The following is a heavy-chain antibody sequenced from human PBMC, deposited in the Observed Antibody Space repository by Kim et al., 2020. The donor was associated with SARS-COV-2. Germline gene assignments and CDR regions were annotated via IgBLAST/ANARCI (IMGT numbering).Heavy chain of an antibody. CDR2: INHSGST. J-gene: IGHJ4*01. CDR1: GGSFSGYY. D-gene: IGHD3-10*01. CDR3: ARMSSHYYGSGGYFFGY. Sequence: SETLSLTCDVYGGSFSGYYWSWIRQPPGKGLEWIGEINHSGSTNYNPSLKSRVTISVDTSKNQFSLKLSSVTAADTAVYYCARMSSHYYGSGGYFFGYWG. V-gene: IGHV4-34*01.